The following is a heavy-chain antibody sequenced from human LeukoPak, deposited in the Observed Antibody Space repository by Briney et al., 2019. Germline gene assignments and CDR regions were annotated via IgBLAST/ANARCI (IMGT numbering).Heavy chain of an antibody. D-gene: IGHD3-10*01. Sequence: SETLSLTCTVSGGSISSYYWSWIRQPPGKGLEWIGYIYYSGSTNYNPSLKSRVTISVDTSKNQFSLKLSSVTAADTAVYYCARWDYGSGSYDAFDIWGQGTMVTVSS. CDR3: ARWDYGSGSYDAFDI. CDR2: IYYSGST. J-gene: IGHJ3*02. V-gene: IGHV4-59*01. CDR1: GGSISSYY.